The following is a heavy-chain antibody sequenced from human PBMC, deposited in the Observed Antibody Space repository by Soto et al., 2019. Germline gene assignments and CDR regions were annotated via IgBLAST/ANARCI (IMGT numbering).Heavy chain of an antibody. CDR1: GYSFTSYW. V-gene: IGHV5-51*01. D-gene: IGHD2-21*02. CDR3: ARRLAYCGGDCYGFDY. CDR2: IYPGDSDT. Sequence: GESLKISCKGSGYSFTSYWIGWVRQMPGKGLEWMGIIYPGDSDTRYSPSFQGQVTISADKSISTAYLQWSSLKASDTAMYYCARRLAYCGGDCYGFDYLGQGALVTVSS. J-gene: IGHJ4*02.